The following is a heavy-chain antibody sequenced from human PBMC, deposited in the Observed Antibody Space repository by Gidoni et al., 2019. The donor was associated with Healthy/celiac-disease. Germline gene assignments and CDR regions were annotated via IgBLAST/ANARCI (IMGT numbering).Heavy chain of an antibody. V-gene: IGHV4-30-2*01. J-gene: IGHJ3*02. D-gene: IGHD1-26*01. CDR1: GGSISSGSYS. CDR2: NCHSGST. Sequence: HLQLQESGSGLVKPSQTLSLTCAVSGGSISSGSYSWSWIRQPPGKGLEWIGYNCHSGSTYYNPALKSRVTISVDRTKNQFSLKLSSVTAADTAVYYCARAIYRMAFDIWGQGTMVTVSS. CDR3: ARAIYRMAFDI.